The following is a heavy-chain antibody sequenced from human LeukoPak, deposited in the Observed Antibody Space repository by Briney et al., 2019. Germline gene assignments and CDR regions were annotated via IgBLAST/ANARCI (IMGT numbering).Heavy chain of an antibody. CDR2: INHSGST. D-gene: IGHD3-10*01. J-gene: IGHJ6*03. V-gene: IGHV4-34*01. Sequence: PSETLSLTCAVYGGSFSGYYWSWIRQPPGKGLEWIGEINHSGSTNYNPSLKSRVTISVDTSKNQFSLKLSSVTAADTAVYYCARYGSGSYYNYYYYMDVWGKGTTVTVSS. CDR1: GGSFSGYY. CDR3: ARYGSGSYYNYYYYMDV.